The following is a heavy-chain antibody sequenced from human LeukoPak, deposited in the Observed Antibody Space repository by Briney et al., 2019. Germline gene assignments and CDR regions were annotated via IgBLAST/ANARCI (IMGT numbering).Heavy chain of an antibody. Sequence: PGGSLRLSCAASGFTFSSYAMSWVRQAPGKGLEWVANIKQDGSEKYYVDSVKGRFTISRDNAKNSLYLQMNSLRAEDTAVYYCARRRYYYDSNGYYYQTYYFDYWGQGTLVTVSS. CDR3: ARRRYYYDSNGYYYQTYYFDY. V-gene: IGHV3-7*01. D-gene: IGHD3-22*01. CDR2: IKQDGSEK. J-gene: IGHJ4*02. CDR1: GFTFSSYA.